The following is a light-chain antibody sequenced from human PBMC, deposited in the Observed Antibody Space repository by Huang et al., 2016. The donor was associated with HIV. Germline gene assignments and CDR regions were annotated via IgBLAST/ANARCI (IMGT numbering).Light chain of an antibody. V-gene: IGKV2-28*01. J-gene: IGKJ4*01. Sequence: DIVMTQSPISLAVTTGEPASISCRSSQSLLHSNGYNYLDWYLQKPGQSPQLLIYLGSNRASGGPDRFSGSGAGTDFTLKISRVEADDVGVYYCMQALQTPLLTFGGGTKVEIK. CDR1: QSLLHSNGYNY. CDR3: MQALQTPLLT. CDR2: LGS.